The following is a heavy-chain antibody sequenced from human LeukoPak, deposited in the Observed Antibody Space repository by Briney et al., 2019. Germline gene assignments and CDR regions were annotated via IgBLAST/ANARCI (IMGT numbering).Heavy chain of an antibody. CDR1: GFTFNSYS. J-gene: IGHJ3*02. D-gene: IGHD3-22*01. Sequence: GGSLRLSCAASGFTFNSYSMNWVRQAPGKGLEWVSYISSSSSTIFYADSVRGRFTISRDNAKNSLYLQMNSLRAEDTAVYFCARDRSGYYDNSGYYYDANAFDIWGQGTMVTVSS. V-gene: IGHV3-48*01. CDR2: ISSSSSTI. CDR3: ARDRSGYYDNSGYYYDANAFDI.